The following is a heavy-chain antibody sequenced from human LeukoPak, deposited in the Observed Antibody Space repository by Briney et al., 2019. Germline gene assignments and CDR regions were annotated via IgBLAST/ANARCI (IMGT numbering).Heavy chain of an antibody. CDR3: ARSEIYYGSGSYFDY. J-gene: IGHJ4*02. D-gene: IGHD3-10*01. Sequence: ASVKVSCKASGYTFTSYGISWVRQAPGQGLEWMGWISAYNGNTNYAQKLQGRVTMTTDTSTSTACMELRSLRSDDTAVYYCARSEIYYGSGSYFDYWGQGTLVTVSS. V-gene: IGHV1-18*01. CDR1: GYTFTSYG. CDR2: ISAYNGNT.